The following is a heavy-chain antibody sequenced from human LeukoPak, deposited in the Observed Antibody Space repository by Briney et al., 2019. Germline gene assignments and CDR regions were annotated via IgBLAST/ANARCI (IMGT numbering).Heavy chain of an antibody. CDR3: ARAACSGGSCYPSD. J-gene: IGHJ4*02. D-gene: IGHD2-15*01. Sequence: ASVKLSCKASGYTFTSYGISWVRQAPGQGLEWMGWINTNTGNPTYAQGFTGRFVFSLDTSVSTAYLQISSLKAEDTAVYYCARAACSGGSCYPSDWGQGTLVTVSS. CDR1: GYTFTSYG. V-gene: IGHV7-4-1*02. CDR2: INTNTGNP.